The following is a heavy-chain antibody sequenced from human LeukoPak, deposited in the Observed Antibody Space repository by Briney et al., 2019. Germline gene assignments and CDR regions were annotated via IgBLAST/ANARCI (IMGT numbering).Heavy chain of an antibody. Sequence: SETLSLTCTVSGGSISSYYWSWIRQPPGKGLEWIGYIYYSGSTNYNPSLKGRVTISVDTSKNQFSLNLNSVTAADTAVYYCARGVDYDFWSGTLFDPWGQGTLVSVSS. J-gene: IGHJ5*02. D-gene: IGHD3-3*01. CDR1: GGSISSYY. CDR2: IYYSGST. CDR3: ARGVDYDFWSGTLFDP. V-gene: IGHV4-59*01.